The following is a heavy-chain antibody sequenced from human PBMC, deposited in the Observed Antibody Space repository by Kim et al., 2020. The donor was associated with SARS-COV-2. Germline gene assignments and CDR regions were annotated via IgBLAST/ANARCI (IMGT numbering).Heavy chain of an antibody. CDR3: AKIAAAGIDRDY. Sequence: SVKVSCKASGGTFSSYAISWVRQAPGQGLEWMGGIIPIFGTANYAQKFQGRVTITADESTSTAYMELSSLRSEDTAVYYCAKIAAAGIDRDYWVQGTLVTVSS. CDR1: GGTFSSYA. CDR2: IIPIFGTA. D-gene: IGHD6-13*01. J-gene: IGHJ4*02. V-gene: IGHV1-69*13.